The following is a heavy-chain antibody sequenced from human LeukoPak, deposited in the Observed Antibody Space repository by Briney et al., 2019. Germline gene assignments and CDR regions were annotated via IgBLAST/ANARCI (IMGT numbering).Heavy chain of an antibody. D-gene: IGHD5-12*01. CDR2: ISSSSSSI. CDR1: GFTFSSYS. CDR3: AKLTSGWVVAAFDF. Sequence: PGGSLRLSCAASGFTFSSYSMNWVRQAPGKGLEWVSSISSSSSSIYYADSVKGRFTISRDNAKNSLYLQMNSLRAEDTAVYYCAKLTSGWVVAAFDFWGQGTLVSVSS. V-gene: IGHV3-21*01. J-gene: IGHJ4*02.